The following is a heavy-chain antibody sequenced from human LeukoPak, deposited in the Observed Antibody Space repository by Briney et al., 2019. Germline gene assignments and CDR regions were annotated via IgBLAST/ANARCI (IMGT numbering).Heavy chain of an antibody. CDR3: ARERGLDGYYFHGVRFVP. D-gene: IGHD4-17*01. CDR1: SGSISSSNW. CDR2: NYHGGSN. Sequence: SETLSLTCAVSSGSISSSNWCCWLRPPPERLQEWTGVNYHGGSNNYNPSLRSRFTMSVDKSKNHFSLNLSTVTAADMAVYYCARERGLDGYYFHGVRFVPWGQGTLVTVSS. V-gene: IGHV4-4*02. J-gene: IGHJ5*02.